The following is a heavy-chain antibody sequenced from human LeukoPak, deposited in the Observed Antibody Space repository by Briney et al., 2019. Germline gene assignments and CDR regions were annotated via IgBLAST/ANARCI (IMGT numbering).Heavy chain of an antibody. D-gene: IGHD3-22*01. V-gene: IGHV3-30*18. CDR3: AKALFDSSGYPYYYYGMDV. J-gene: IGHJ6*02. CDR1: GFTFSSYG. CDR2: ISYDGSNK. Sequence: GGSLRLSCAASGFTFSSYGMHWVRQAPGKGLDWVAVISYDGSNKYYADSVKGRFTISRDNSKNTLYLQMNSLRAEDTAVYYCAKALFDSSGYPYYYYGMDVWGQGTTVTVSS.